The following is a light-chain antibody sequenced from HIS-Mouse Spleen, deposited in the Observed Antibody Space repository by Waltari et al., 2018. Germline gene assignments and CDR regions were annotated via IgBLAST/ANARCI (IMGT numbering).Light chain of an antibody. V-gene: IGKV3-20*01. J-gene: IGKJ2*01. Sequence: EVVLTQSPGTLSLSPGERATLSCRASQSVCSSYLAWYQQKPGQAPRLLIYGASSRATGIPDRFSGSGSGTDFTLTLSRLEPEDFAVYYCQQYGSSPYTFGQGTKLEIK. CDR3: QQYGSSPYT. CDR2: GAS. CDR1: QSVCSSY.